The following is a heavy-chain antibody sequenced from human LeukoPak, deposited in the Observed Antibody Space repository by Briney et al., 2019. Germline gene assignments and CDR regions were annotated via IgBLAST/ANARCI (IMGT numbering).Heavy chain of an antibody. J-gene: IGHJ5*02. D-gene: IGHD6-6*01. V-gene: IGHV4-34*01. CDR1: GGSIRGYY. Sequence: SETLSLTCAVSGGSIRGYYWSWVRQSPGKGLEWAGDINQNGGTKYNPYLKRRVTISIDESKNKISLNVTAATAADPAIYYCARGRTRLSWLDPWGQGTLVTVSS. CDR3: ARGRTRLSWLDP. CDR2: INQNGGT.